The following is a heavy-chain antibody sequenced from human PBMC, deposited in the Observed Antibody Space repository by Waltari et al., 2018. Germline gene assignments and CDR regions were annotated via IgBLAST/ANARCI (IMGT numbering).Heavy chain of an antibody. V-gene: IGHV3-21*01. J-gene: IGHJ4*02. Sequence: EVQLVESGGGLVKPGGCLRLTRAASGFTFSSYSMNWVRRAPGKGREWVSSISSSSSYIYYADSVKGRFTISRDNAKNSLYLQMNSLRAEDTAVYYCARGAIVGPRGIDYWGQGTLVTVSS. D-gene: IGHD3-22*01. CDR2: ISSSSSYI. CDR3: ARGAIVGPRGIDY. CDR1: GFTFSSYS.